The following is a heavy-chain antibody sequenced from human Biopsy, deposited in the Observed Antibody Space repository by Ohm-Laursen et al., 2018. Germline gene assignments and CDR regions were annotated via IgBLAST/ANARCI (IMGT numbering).Heavy chain of an antibody. CDR2: NIPILGTG. V-gene: IGHV1-69*06. J-gene: IGHJ1*01. Sequence: SSVKVSCKAPEGTFSNYGVNWVRQAPGQGLEWLGGNIPILGTGNYAQKFQDRVTVAADTSTSTATMELRSLRSDDTAVYYCATKLTGYFHHWGQGTLVIVSA. CDR1: EGTFSNYG. CDR3: ATKLTGYFHH. D-gene: IGHD3-9*01.